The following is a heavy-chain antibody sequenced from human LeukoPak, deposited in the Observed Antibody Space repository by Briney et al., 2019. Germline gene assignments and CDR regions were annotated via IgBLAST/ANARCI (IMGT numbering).Heavy chain of an antibody. CDR2: MNPNSGNT. Sequence: ASVKVSCKASGYTFTGYYMHWVRQAPGQGLEWMGWMNPNSGNTGYAQKFQGRVTMTRNTSISTAYMELSSLRSEDTAVYYCARGSGSYYFYYYYYMDVWGKGTTVTISS. J-gene: IGHJ6*03. D-gene: IGHD1-26*01. CDR1: GYTFTGYY. V-gene: IGHV1-8*02. CDR3: ARGSGSYYFYYYYYMDV.